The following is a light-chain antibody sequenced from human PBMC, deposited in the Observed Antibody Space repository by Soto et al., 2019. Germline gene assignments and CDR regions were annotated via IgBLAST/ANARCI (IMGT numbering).Light chain of an antibody. V-gene: IGLV1-47*01. CDR2: RND. CDR3: APWDGRLSAVV. Sequence: QSVLTQPPSASGTPGQRVTISCSGNTSNIGSNYVYWYQQLPGTAPKLLIHRNDQWPSGVPARFSGSASGTSASLAINGLRSEDEADYYCAPWDGRLSAVVFGGGTKLTVL. J-gene: IGLJ2*01. CDR1: TSNIGSNY.